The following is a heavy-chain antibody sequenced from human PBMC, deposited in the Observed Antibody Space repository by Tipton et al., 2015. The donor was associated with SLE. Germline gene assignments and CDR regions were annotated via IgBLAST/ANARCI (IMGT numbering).Heavy chain of an antibody. D-gene: IGHD3-22*01. CDR3: AREKSSGHSDY. CDR1: GASISSDF. CDR2: VHYSGST. V-gene: IGHV4-59*01. J-gene: IGHJ4*02. Sequence: TLSLTCTVSGASISSDFWSWFRQPPGKGLEWVGYVHYSGSTNYNPSLKSPVSMSVDTSKNQFSLKMRSVTASDTAVYYCAREKSSGHSDYWGQGALVTVSS.